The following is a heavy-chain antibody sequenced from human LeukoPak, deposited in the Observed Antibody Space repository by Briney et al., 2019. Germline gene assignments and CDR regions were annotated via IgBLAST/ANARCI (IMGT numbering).Heavy chain of an antibody. V-gene: IGHV6-1*01. J-gene: IGHJ4*02. D-gene: IGHD6-13*01. Sequence: SQTLSLTCAISGDSVSRNNIAWNWIRQSPSRGLEWLGRTYYGSKWYNDYAISVKSRITINPDTSKNQFSLQLNSVTPEDTAVYYCARVGVAAAVDWGQGTLVTVSS. CDR3: ARVGVAAAVD. CDR2: TYYGSKWYN. CDR1: GDSVSRNNIA.